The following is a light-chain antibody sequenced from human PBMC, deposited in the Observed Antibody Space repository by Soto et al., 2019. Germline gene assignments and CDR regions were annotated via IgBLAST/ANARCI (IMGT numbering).Light chain of an antibody. CDR2: GNS. V-gene: IGLV1-40*01. CDR3: CSYAGNNLFI. Sequence: QSVLTQPPSVSGAPGQRVTISCTGSSSNIGAGYDVHWYQQLPGTAPKLLIYGNSNRPSGVPDRFSGSKSGTSASLAITGLQAEDEADYYCCSYAGNNLFIFGGGTKLTVL. CDR1: SSNIGAGYD. J-gene: IGLJ2*01.